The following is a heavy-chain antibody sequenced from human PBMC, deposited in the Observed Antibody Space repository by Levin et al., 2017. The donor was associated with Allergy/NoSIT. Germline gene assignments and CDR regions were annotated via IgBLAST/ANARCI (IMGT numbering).Heavy chain of an antibody. CDR1: GFTFSSYA. Sequence: PGGSLRLSCAASGFTFSSYAMHWVRQAPGKGLEWVAVISYDGSNKYYADSVKGRFTISRDNSKNTLYLQMNSLRAEDTAVYYCARDHIPVTIFGVVTMGGGYFDYWGQGTLVTVSS. CDR2: ISYDGSNK. V-gene: IGHV3-30*04. CDR3: ARDHIPVTIFGVVTMGGGYFDY. D-gene: IGHD3-3*01. J-gene: IGHJ4*02.